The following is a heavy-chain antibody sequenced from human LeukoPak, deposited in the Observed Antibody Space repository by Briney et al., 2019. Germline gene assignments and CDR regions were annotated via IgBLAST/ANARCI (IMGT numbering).Heavy chain of an antibody. J-gene: IGHJ4*02. D-gene: IGHD2-2*01. CDR1: GYTFTGYC. CDR3: ARAVSRVVPTD. Sequence: GASVKVSCKASGYTFTGYCMGWVRQSPGQRLGWRGWINPNSGGTGYAQKFQGRVTMTRDTVVSTAYMQLSRLRSDDTAVYCCARAVSRVVPTDWGQGTLVTVSS. V-gene: IGHV1-2*02. CDR2: INPNSGGT.